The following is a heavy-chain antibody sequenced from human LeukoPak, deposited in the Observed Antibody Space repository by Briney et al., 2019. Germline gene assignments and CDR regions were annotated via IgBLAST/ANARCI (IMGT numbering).Heavy chain of an antibody. CDR1: GFTFSSYA. V-gene: IGHV3-23*01. Sequence: AGGSLRLSCAASGFTFSSYAMSWARQAPGKGLEWVSAISGSGGSTYYADSVKGRFTISRDNSKNTLYLQMNSLRAEDTAVYYCAKVSGILYYFDYWGQGTLVTVSS. CDR2: ISGSGGST. J-gene: IGHJ4*02. CDR3: AKVSGILYYFDY.